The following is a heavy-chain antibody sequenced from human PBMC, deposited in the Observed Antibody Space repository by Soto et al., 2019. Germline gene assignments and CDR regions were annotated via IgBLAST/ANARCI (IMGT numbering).Heavy chain of an antibody. J-gene: IGHJ5*02. CDR3: ARLDGVAGFGWFDP. Sequence: SETLSLTCTVSGGSISSGGYYWSWIRQHPGKGLEWIGYIYYSGSTYYNPSLKSRVTISVDTSKNQFSLKLSSVTAADTAVYYCARLDGVAGFGWFDPWGQGTLVTVSS. CDR1: GGSISSGGYY. V-gene: IGHV4-31*03. CDR2: IYYSGST. D-gene: IGHD6-19*01.